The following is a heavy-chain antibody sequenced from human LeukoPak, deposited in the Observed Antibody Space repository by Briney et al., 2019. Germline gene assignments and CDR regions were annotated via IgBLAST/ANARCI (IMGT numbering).Heavy chain of an antibody. Sequence: NPSETLSLTCTVSGGSISSSSYYWGWIRQPPGKGLEWIGSIYYSGSTSYNPSLKSRVTISVDTSKTQFSLKLSSVTAADTAVYYCARASGITMIVVLNHDAFDIWGHGTMVTVSS. CDR3: ARASGITMIVVLNHDAFDI. J-gene: IGHJ3*02. CDR2: IYYSGST. V-gene: IGHV4-39*07. D-gene: IGHD3-22*01. CDR1: GGSISSSSYY.